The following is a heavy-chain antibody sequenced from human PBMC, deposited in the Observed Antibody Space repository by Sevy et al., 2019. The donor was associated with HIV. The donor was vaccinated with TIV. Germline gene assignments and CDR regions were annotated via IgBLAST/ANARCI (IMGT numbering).Heavy chain of an antibody. CDR3: ARLSTTVTCPYYYYYGMDV. J-gene: IGHJ6*02. CDR1: GFTFSSYW. D-gene: IGHD4-4*01. V-gene: IGHV3-7*01. Sequence: GGSLRLSCAASGFTFSSYWMSWVRQAPGKGLEWVANIKQDGSEKYYVDSVKGRFTISRDNAKNSLYLQMNSLRAEDTAVYYCARLSTTVTCPYYYYYGMDVWGQGTTVTVSS. CDR2: IKQDGSEK.